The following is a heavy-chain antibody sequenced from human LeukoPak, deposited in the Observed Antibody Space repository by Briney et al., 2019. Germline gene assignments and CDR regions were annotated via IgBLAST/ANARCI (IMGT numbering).Heavy chain of an antibody. CDR2: IYPDSGGT. CDR1: GYTFTDYY. CDR3: ARGRSDYYLDS. Sequence: AASVNVSFKASGYTFTDYYMHWVRQAPGHGLEWMGWIYPDSGGTNSAQKFQGRVTMTRDTSISTAYMGLSRLTSDDTAVYYCARGRSDYYLDSWGQGTLVTVSS. D-gene: IGHD3-10*01. J-gene: IGHJ4*02. V-gene: IGHV1-2*02.